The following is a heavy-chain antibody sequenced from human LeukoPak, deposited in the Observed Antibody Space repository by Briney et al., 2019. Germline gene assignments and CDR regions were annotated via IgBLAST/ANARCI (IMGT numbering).Heavy chain of an antibody. CDR3: AKGYYYDSSGYYRLYFDY. CDR2: ISGSGGTT. J-gene: IGHJ4*02. V-gene: IGHV3-23*01. Sequence: PSGGSLRLSCAASGFTFDDYAMHWVRQAPGKGLEWVSTISGSGGTTYYADSVKGRFTISRDNSKNTLYLQMNSLRAEDTAVYYCAKGYYYDSSGYYRLYFDYWGQGTLVTVSS. D-gene: IGHD3-22*01. CDR1: GFTFDDYA.